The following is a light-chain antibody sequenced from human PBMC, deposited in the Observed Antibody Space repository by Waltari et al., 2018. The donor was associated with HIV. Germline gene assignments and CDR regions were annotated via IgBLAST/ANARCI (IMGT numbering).Light chain of an antibody. V-gene: IGLV1-47*01. CDR3: AAWDDSLSGFYV. J-gene: IGLJ1*01. CDR1: SFNIGSNF. Sequence: QSVLTQPPSASGTPGQRVTIRCSGSSFNIGSNFVYWYQQLPGAAPKLLIYRNNQRPSGVPDRFSGSRSGTSASLAISGRRSEDEADYYCAAWDDSLSGFYVVGTGTKVTVL. CDR2: RNN.